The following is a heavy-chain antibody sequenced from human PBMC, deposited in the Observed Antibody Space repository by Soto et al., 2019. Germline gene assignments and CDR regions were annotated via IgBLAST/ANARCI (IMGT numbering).Heavy chain of an antibody. V-gene: IGHV1-3*01. J-gene: IGHJ2*01. CDR3: ARSLPQYGFGEDWYFDL. Sequence: QVQLVQSGAEVKKPGASVKVSCKASGYTFTSYAMHWVRQAPGQRLEWMGWINAGNGNTKYSQKFQGRVTITRDTAASTAYMELSSLRSEDTAVYYCARSLPQYGFGEDWYFDLWGRGTLVTVSS. CDR2: INAGNGNT. D-gene: IGHD3-10*01. CDR1: GYTFTSYA.